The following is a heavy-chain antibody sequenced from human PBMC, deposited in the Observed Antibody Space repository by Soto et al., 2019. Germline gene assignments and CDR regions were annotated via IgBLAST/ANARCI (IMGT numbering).Heavy chain of an antibody. CDR2: INHSGST. Sequence: SETLSLTCAVYGGSFSGYYWSWIRQPPGKGLQWIGEINHSGSTNYNPSLKSRVTISVDTSKNQFSLKLSSVTAADTAVYYCARAMRVYDLWSGYYGTAHPDYYYGMDVWGQGTTVTVSS. J-gene: IGHJ6*02. V-gene: IGHV4-34*01. D-gene: IGHD3-3*01. CDR3: ARAMRVYDLWSGYYGTAHPDYYYGMDV. CDR1: GGSFSGYY.